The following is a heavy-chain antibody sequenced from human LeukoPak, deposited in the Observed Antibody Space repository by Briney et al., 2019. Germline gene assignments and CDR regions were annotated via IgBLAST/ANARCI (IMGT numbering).Heavy chain of an antibody. V-gene: IGHV4-38-2*02. CDR2: IYHSGST. J-gene: IGHJ5*02. CDR1: GYSISSGYY. Sequence: PSETLSLTCTVSGYSISSGYYWGWIRQPPGKGLEWIGSIYHSGSTYYNPSLKSRVTISVDTSKNQFSLKLSSVTAADTAVYYCARDRESYYDFRSGLANNWFDPWGQGTLVTVSS. D-gene: IGHD3-3*01. CDR3: ARDRESYYDFRSGLANNWFDP.